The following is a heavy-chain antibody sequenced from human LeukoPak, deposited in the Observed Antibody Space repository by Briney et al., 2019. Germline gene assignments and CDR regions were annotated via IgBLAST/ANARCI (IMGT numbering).Heavy chain of an antibody. D-gene: IGHD5-18*01. V-gene: IGHV1-3*01. CDR3: ARSRGYSYGWYFDY. CDR2: INAGNGNT. CDR1: GYTFTSYA. Sequence: ASVKVSCKASGYTFTSYAMHWVRQAPGQRLEWMGWINAGNGNTKYSQKFQGRVTTTRDTSASTAYMELSSLRSEDTAVYYCARSRGYSYGWYFDYWGQGTLVTVSS. J-gene: IGHJ4*02.